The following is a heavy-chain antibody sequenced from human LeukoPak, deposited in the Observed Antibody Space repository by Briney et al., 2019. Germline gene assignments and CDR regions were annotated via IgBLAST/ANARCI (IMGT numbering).Heavy chain of an antibody. CDR3: ARGGAAIMY. V-gene: IGHV3-48*03. Sequence: GGSLRPSCAASGFIFSAYELNWVRQSPGKGLEWISYISTSGSTIYYADSVKGRFTISRDNAESSLYLQMNSLRVEDTAVYYCARGGAAIMYWGQGALVTVSS. CDR1: GFIFSAYE. CDR2: ISTSGSTI. J-gene: IGHJ4*02. D-gene: IGHD6-25*01.